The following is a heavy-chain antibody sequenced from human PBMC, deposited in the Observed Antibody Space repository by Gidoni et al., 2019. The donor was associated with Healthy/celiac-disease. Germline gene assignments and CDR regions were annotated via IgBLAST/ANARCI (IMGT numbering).Heavy chain of an antibody. J-gene: IGHJ4*02. Sequence: EVQLAESGGGWVQRGRSLRLPGAASGSTFDDYAMHWVRQAPGKGLEWVSGISWHSGSIGYADSVKGRFTISRDNAKNSLYLQMNSLRAEDTALYYCAKDGELGTFDYWGQGTLVTVSS. CDR2: ISWHSGSI. CDR1: GSTFDDYA. V-gene: IGHV3-9*01. CDR3: AKDGELGTFDY. D-gene: IGHD7-27*01.